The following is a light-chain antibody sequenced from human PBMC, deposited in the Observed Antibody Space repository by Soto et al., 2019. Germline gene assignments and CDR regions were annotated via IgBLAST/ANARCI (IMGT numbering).Light chain of an antibody. Sequence: DIVMTQSPLTLSVSPGESATLSCRASERVSTNLAWYQQAPGQAPRLLIYSASRRPTDIPVRFSGSGSGAEFTLTISSLQSEDFAIYYCQQYNNLPPTFGQGTKVDSK. CDR1: ERVSTN. J-gene: IGKJ1*01. CDR2: SAS. V-gene: IGKV3-15*01. CDR3: QQYNNLPPT.